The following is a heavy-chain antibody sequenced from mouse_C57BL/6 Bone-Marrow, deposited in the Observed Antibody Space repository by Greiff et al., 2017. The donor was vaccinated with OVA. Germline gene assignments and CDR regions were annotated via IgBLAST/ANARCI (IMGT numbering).Heavy chain of an antibody. V-gene: IGHV1-82*01. CDR3: ARARWLLKAY. CDR1: GYAFSSSW. D-gene: IGHD2-3*01. CDR2: IYPGDGDT. Sequence: VHLVESGPELVKPGASVKISCKASGYAFSSSWMNWVKQRPGKGLEWIGRIYPGDGDTNYNGKFKGKATLTADKSSSTAYMQLSSLTSEDSAVYFCARARWLLKAYWGQGTLVTVSA. J-gene: IGHJ3*01.